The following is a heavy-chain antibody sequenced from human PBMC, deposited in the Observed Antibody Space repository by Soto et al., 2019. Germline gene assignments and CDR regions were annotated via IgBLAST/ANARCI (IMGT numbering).Heavy chain of an antibody. Sequence: PGGSLRLSCAASGFTFSSYAMSWVRQAPGKGLEWVSAISGSGGSTYYADSVKGRFTISRDNSKNTLYLQMNSLRAEDTAVYYCAKVRSATGTATDFDYWGQGTLVTVSS. V-gene: IGHV3-23*01. CDR1: GFTFSSYA. CDR2: ISGSGGST. J-gene: IGHJ4*02. D-gene: IGHD1-1*01. CDR3: AKVRSATGTATDFDY.